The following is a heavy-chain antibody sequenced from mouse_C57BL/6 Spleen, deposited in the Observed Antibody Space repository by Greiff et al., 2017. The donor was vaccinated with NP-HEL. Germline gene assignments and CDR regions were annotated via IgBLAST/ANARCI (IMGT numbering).Heavy chain of an antibody. CDR2: ISSGSSTI. V-gene: IGHV5-17*01. J-gene: IGHJ2*01. Sequence: DVKVEESGGGLVKPGGSLKLSCAASGFTFSDYGMPWVRQAPEKGLEWVAYISSGSSTIYYADTVKCRFTISRDNAKNTLFLQMTSLRSEDTARYYCARGAWLLNYFDYWGQGTTLTVSS. CDR3: ARGAWLLNYFDY. D-gene: IGHD2-3*01. CDR1: GFTFSDYG.